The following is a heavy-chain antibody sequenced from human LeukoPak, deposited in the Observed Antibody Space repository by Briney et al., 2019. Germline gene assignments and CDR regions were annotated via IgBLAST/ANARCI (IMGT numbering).Heavy chain of an antibody. J-gene: IGHJ5*02. D-gene: IGHD5-18*01. Sequence: SVTVSCKASGGTFSSYAISWVRQAPGQGLEWMGGIIPIFGTANYAQKFQGRVTITADESTSTAYMELSSLRSEDTAVYYCARDRSGYMYWFDPWGQGTLVTVSS. CDR3: ARDRSGYMYWFDP. CDR1: GGTFSSYA. CDR2: IIPIFGTA. V-gene: IGHV1-69*13.